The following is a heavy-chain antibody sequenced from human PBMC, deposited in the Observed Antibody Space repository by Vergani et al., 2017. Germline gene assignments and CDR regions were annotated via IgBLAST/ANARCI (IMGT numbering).Heavy chain of an antibody. V-gene: IGHV5-51*01. CDR2: IYPGDSDT. Sequence: EVQLVQSGAEVKKPGESVKISCKGSGYSFTSYWIGWVRQMPGKGLEWMGIIYPGDSDTRYSPSFQGQVTISADKSISTAYLQWSSLKASDTAMYYCARHAKRGCSXTSCYLDYYDYMDVWGKGTTVTVSS. J-gene: IGHJ6*03. CDR3: ARHAKRGCSXTSCYLDYYDYMDV. D-gene: IGHD2-2*01. CDR1: GYSFTSYW.